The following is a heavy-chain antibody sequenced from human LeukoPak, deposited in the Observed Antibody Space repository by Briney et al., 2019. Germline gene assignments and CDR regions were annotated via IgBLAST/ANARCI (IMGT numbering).Heavy chain of an antibody. CDR2: ISGSSSYT. D-gene: IGHD5-12*01. V-gene: IGHV3-11*06. J-gene: IGHJ4*02. Sequence: GGSLRLSCAASGFTFSDYYMSWIRQAPGKGPEWVSYISGSSSYTNYADSVKGRFTISRDNAENSLFLQMNSLRAEDTAVYYCASRRSGYENYWGQGTLVTVSS. CDR3: ASRRSGYENY. CDR1: GFTFSDYY.